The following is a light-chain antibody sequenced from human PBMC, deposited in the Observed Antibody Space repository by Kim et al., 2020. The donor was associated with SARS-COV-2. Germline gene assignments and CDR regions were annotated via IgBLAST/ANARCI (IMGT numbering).Light chain of an antibody. CDR3: NYRDNSCNQWV. J-gene: IGLJ3*02. CDR1: RLRIHY. CDR2: AGN. Sequence: SSELTQDPAVSVALGQTVRITCQGDRLRIHYATWYQQKPGQAPVAVIYAGNNRPSGIPGRFSGSTSETTASLTITGAQAEDEADYYCNYRDNSCNQWVFG. V-gene: IGLV3-19*01.